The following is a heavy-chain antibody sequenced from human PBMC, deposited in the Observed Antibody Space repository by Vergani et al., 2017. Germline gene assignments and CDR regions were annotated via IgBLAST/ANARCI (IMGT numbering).Heavy chain of an antibody. CDR2: ISYDGSNK. J-gene: IGHJ6*02. CDR3: ARDRGAAAGHHGDDYYGMDV. D-gene: IGHD6-13*01. CDR1: GFTFSSYS. Sequence: QVQLVESGGGLVKPGGSLRLSCAASGFTFSSYSMNWVRQAPGKGLEWVAVISYDGSNKYYADSVKGRFTISRDNSKNTLYLQMNSLRAEDTAVYYCARDRGAAAGHHGDDYYGMDVWGQGTTVTVSS. V-gene: IGHV3-30*03.